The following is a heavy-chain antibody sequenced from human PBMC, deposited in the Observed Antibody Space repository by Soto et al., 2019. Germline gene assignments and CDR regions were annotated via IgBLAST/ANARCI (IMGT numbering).Heavy chain of an antibody. CDR1: GFTFSSYA. CDR3: AKSRGSGSYFNPSDAFDF. D-gene: IGHD3-10*01. Sequence: PGGSLRLSCAASGFTFSSYAMSWVRQAPGKGLEWVSSISGSGGGTYYADSVKGRFTISRDNSKNTLSLQMNSLRAEDTAVYYCAKSRGSGSYFNPSDAFDFWGQGQWSPS. CDR2: ISGSGGGT. V-gene: IGHV3-23*01. J-gene: IGHJ3*01.